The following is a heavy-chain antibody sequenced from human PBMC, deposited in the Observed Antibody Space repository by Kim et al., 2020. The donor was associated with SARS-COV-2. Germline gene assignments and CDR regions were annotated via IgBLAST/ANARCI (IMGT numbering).Heavy chain of an antibody. CDR2: IYYSGST. V-gene: IGHV4-39*01. J-gene: IGHJ5*02. D-gene: IGHD3-22*01. Sequence: SETLSLTCIVSGGSIRSGNFYWGWVRQPPGKGLEWIGSIYYSGSTSYNPSLKSRVTISVDTSKNQFSLKAISVTAADTAVYYCARPRYYYDSSVGWFDPWGQGTLVTVSS. CDR3: ARPRYYYDSSVGWFDP. CDR1: GGSIRSGNFY.